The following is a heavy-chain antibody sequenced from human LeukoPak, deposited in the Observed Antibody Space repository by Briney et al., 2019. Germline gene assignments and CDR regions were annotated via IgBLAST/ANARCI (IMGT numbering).Heavy chain of an antibody. CDR3: AKDRNDWKQGIDS. Sequence: GGSLRLSCLASGFIFSDHAMNWVRQAPGQGLEWVSIISARDGRTYYADSVKGRFTISRDNSKNTLYLQMNSLRVEDTAVYYCAKDRNDWKQGIDSWGQGTLVTVST. CDR2: ISARDGRT. V-gene: IGHV3-23*01. J-gene: IGHJ4*02. CDR1: GFIFSDHA. D-gene: IGHD1-1*01.